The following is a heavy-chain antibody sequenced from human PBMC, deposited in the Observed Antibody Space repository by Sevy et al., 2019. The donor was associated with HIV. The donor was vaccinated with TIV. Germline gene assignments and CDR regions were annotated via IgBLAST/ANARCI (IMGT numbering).Heavy chain of an antibody. CDR3: AGSGVNYYDSSGIHSFDY. D-gene: IGHD3-22*01. CDR1: GGSISSGGYY. CDR2: IYYSGST. Sequence: SETLSLTCTVSGGSISSGGYYWSWIRQHPGKGLEWIGYIYYSGSTYYNPSLKSRVTISVDTSKDQFSLKLSSVTAADTAVYYCAGSGVNYYDSSGIHSFDYWGQGTLVTVSS. J-gene: IGHJ4*02. V-gene: IGHV4-31*03.